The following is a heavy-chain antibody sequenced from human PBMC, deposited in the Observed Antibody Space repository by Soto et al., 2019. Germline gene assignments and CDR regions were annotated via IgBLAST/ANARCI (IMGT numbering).Heavy chain of an antibody. CDR3: ARDHGDYYDSSGYYPFFDY. Sequence: PGGSLRLSCAASGFTFDDYAMHWVRQVPGKGLEWVSGISWNSGSIGYADSVKGRFTISRDNSKNTLYLQMNSLRSEDTAVYYCARDHGDYYDSSGYYPFFDYWGQGTLVTVSS. CDR1: GFTFDDYA. CDR2: ISWNSGSI. D-gene: IGHD3-22*01. V-gene: IGHV3-9*01. J-gene: IGHJ4*02.